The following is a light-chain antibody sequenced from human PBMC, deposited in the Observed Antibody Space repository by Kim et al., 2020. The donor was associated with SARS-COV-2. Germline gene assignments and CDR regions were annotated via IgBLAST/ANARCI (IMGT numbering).Light chain of an antibody. J-gene: IGLJ3*02. Sequence: NFMLTQPHSVSESPGQTVTISCTRSSGSIASNYVQWYQQRPGSAPTTVIYEDNQRPSGVPDRFSGSIDSSSNSASLTISGLKTEDEADYYCQSYDSSNWVFGGGTQLTVL. CDR3: QSYDSSNWV. CDR2: EDN. V-gene: IGLV6-57*04. CDR1: SGSIASNY.